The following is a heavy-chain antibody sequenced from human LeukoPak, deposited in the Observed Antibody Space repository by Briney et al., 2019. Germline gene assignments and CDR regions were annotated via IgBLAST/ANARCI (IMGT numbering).Heavy chain of an antibody. D-gene: IGHD5-12*01. V-gene: IGHV3-30*04. CDR1: GFTFSSYA. CDR2: MSYDRSNK. Sequence: PGGSLSISCDASGFTFSSYAMHWVRQAPGKGLEWVTVMSYDRSNKYYACCVRGRFTISRDNSKNTLYLQMNSPRAEDTAVYYCASGPGKYRLRYWGQGTLVTVSS. J-gene: IGHJ4*02. CDR3: ASGPGKYRLRY.